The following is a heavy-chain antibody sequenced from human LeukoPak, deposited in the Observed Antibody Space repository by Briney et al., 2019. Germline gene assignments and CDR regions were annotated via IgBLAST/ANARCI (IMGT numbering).Heavy chain of an antibody. CDR1: GYTFTNYD. V-gene: IGHV1-8*01. CDR3: ARPHCSSPGRPPREGFDP. J-gene: IGHJ5*02. D-gene: IGHD2-2*01. Sequence: GASVRVSCKTSGYTFTNYDINWVRQATGQGLEWMGWMNPNSGNTGYAQKFQGRVTMTRNTSISTAYMELSSLRSEDTAVYYCARPHCSSPGRPPREGFDPGAQETLVTVS. CDR2: MNPNSGNT.